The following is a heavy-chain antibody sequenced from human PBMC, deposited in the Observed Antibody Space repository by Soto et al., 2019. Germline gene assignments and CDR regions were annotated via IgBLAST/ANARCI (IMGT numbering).Heavy chain of an antibody. D-gene: IGHD3-22*01. V-gene: IGHV3-23*01. CDR1: GFSYGSYA. Sequence: GGAVRLSCAASGFSYGSYALGWVRQAPGKGLEWVSAVSGSGGSTYYADSVKGRFTISRDNSKNTLYLQLNSLRAEDTAVYYCAKDPVRDSCGYYPIDYWGQGT. CDR3: AKDPVRDSCGYYPIDY. CDR2: VSGSGGST. J-gene: IGHJ4*02.